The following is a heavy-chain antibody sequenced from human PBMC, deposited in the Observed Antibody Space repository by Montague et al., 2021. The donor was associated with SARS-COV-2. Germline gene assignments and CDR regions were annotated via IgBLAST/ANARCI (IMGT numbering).Heavy chain of an antibody. Sequence: SETLSLTCSVDGGSFNFSYWSWIRLPQGPGMGWIWVINHRCSTNNNPTLKTRVTISISMSKNQFSLKLSSVTASATAAYYCASGKEVYAINGDLDYWGQGTLVTVSS. V-gene: IGHV4-34*01. J-gene: IGHJ4*02. CDR1: GGSFNFSY. CDR3: ASGKEVYAINGDLDY. D-gene: IGHD2-8*01. CDR2: INHRCST.